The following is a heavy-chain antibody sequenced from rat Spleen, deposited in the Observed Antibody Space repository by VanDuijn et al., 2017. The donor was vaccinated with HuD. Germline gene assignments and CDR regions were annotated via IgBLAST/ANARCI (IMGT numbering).Heavy chain of an antibody. J-gene: IGHJ2*01. CDR2: IWGDGST. V-gene: IGHV2-1*01. Sequence: QVQLKESGPGLVQPSQTLSLTCTVSGFSLTINSVHWLRQPPGKGLEWMGGIWGDGSTDNNSALKSRLNISRDTSKSQVFLKMNSLQTEDTAIYFCTMNYFDGAYYYFDYWGQGVMVTVSS. D-gene: IGHD1-12*02. CDR3: TMNYFDGAYYYFDY. CDR1: GFSLTINS.